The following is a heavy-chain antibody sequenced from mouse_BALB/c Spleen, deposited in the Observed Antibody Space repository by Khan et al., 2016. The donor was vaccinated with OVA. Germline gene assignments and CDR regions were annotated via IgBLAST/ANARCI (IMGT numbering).Heavy chain of an antibody. Sequence: VQLKQSGPELVKPGASVKISCKASGYSFTGYFMNWVMQSHGKSLEWIGRINPHIGETLYNQKFKGKATLTVDESSSTAHMELRRLASEDSAVYYCARIYRSDFDYWGQGTTLTVSS. CDR3: ARIYRSDFDY. J-gene: IGHJ2*01. V-gene: IGHV1-20*02. CDR2: INPHIGET. CDR1: GYSFTGYF. D-gene: IGHD1-1*01.